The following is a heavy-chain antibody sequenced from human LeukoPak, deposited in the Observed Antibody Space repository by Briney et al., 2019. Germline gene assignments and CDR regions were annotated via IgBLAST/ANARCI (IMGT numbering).Heavy chain of an antibody. CDR3: ARVFGYDSPYFDF. V-gene: IGHV4-31*03. J-gene: IGHJ4*02. CDR1: GGSISSGGYY. Sequence: PSQTLSLTCTVSGGSISSGGYYWSWIRQHPGKCLEWIGYIYYSGSTYYNPSLKSRVTISVDTSKNQFSLKLSSVTAADTAVYYCARVFGYDSPYFDFWGQGTLVTVSS. D-gene: IGHD5-12*01. CDR2: IYYSGST.